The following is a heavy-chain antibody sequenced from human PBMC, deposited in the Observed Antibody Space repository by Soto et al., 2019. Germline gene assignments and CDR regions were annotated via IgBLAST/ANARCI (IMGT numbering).Heavy chain of an antibody. J-gene: IGHJ4*02. CDR3: ARDLAGLAAAGTVIDGGDY. CDR2: IWYDGSNK. Sequence: VGALRLSCAASGFTFSSYRMYWVRQAPGKGLEWVAVIWYDGSNKYYADSVKGRFTISRDNSKNTLYLQMNSLRAEDTAVYYCARDLAGLAAAGTVIDGGDYWGQGTLVTVSS. D-gene: IGHD6-13*01. CDR1: GFTFSSYR. V-gene: IGHV3-33*01.